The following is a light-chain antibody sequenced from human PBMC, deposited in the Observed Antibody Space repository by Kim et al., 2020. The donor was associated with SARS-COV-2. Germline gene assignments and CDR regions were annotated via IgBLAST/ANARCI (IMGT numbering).Light chain of an antibody. V-gene: IGLV2-14*03. Sequence: QSALAQPASVSGSPGQSITISCTGTSSDLGTYNFVSWYQQHPGKAPRLMIYDVSDRPSGVSTRFSGSKSGNTASLTISGLQTEGEADYYCSSYTSDNTFYVFGTGTKVTFL. CDR3: SSYTSDNTFYV. CDR2: DVS. CDR1: SSDLGTYNF. J-gene: IGLJ1*01.